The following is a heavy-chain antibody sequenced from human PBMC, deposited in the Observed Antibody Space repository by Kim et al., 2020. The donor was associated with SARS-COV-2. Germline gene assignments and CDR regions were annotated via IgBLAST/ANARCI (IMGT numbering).Heavy chain of an antibody. CDR3: ARVPGHYYSPFWDA. CDR1: GFTFTSHT. J-gene: IGHJ5*02. Sequence: GGSLRLSCAASGFTFTSHTLHWVRQAPGKGLEWLAVISYFETDIYYADSVQGRFTISRDNSKNILYLQMRSLRPEDTAVYYCARVPGHYYSPFWDAWGQG. CDR2: ISYFETDI. V-gene: IGHV3-30*04. D-gene: IGHD2-21*02.